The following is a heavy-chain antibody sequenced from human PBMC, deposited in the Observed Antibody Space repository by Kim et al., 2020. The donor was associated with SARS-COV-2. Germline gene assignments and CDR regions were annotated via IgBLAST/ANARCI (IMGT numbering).Heavy chain of an antibody. CDR3: ALWFGELFSSYYYYGMDV. D-gene: IGHD3-10*01. J-gene: IGHJ6*02. Sequence: ASVKVSCKASGYTFTSYGISWVRQAPGQGLEWMGWISAYNGNTNYAQKLQGRVTMTTDTSTSTAYMELRSLRSDDTAVYYCALWFGELFSSYYYYGMDVWGQGTTVTVSS. CDR2: ISAYNGNT. CDR1: GYTFTSYG. V-gene: IGHV1-18*04.